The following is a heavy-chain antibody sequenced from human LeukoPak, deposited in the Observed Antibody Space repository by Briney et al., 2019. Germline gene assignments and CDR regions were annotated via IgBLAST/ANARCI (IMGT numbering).Heavy chain of an antibody. J-gene: IGHJ4*02. D-gene: IGHD6-13*01. Sequence: HGESLKISCKGSGYSFTSYWISWVRQMPGKGLEWMGIIYPGNSDTRYSPSFQGQVTISADKSISTAYLQWSSLKASDTAMYYCARHPAVYSSPFDYWGQGTLVTVSS. CDR3: ARHPAVYSSPFDY. V-gene: IGHV5-51*01. CDR1: GYSFTSYW. CDR2: IYPGNSDT.